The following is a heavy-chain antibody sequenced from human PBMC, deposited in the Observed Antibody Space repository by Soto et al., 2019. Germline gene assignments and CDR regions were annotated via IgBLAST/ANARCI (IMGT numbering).Heavy chain of an antibody. J-gene: IGHJ4*02. CDR2: IYYSGST. Sequence: SVTLSLTCTVSGGSISSGDYYWSWIRQPPGKGLEWIGYIYYSGSTYYNPSLKSRVTISVDTSKNQFSLKLSSVTAADTAVYYCARARGARYFDYWGQGTLVTVSS. D-gene: IGHD2-15*01. CDR1: GGSISSGDYY. CDR3: ARARGARYFDY. V-gene: IGHV4-30-4*01.